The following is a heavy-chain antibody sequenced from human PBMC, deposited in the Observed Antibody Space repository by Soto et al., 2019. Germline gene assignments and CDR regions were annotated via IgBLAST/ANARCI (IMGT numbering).Heavy chain of an antibody. V-gene: IGHV3-33*01. D-gene: IGHD6-13*01. CDR1: GVTFSSYV. CDR2: IWYDGSNK. CDR3: ARVTRIAAAVDY. Sequence: RGSLRLACAASGVTFSSYVMHCFRRAPGKWLEWVAVIWYDGSNKYYADSVKGRFTISRDNSKNTLYLQMNSLRAEDTAVYYWARVTRIAAAVDYWGQGTLVTVSS. J-gene: IGHJ4*02.